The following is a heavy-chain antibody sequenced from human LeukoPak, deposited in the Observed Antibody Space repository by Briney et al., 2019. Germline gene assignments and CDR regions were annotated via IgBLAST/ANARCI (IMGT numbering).Heavy chain of an antibody. J-gene: IGHJ3*02. CDR1: GGSFSGYY. V-gene: IGHV4-34*01. D-gene: IGHD4-17*01. CDR2: INHSGST. CDR3: ARAYGDYGGPDAFDI. Sequence: SETLSLTCAVYGGSFSGYYWSWIRQPPGKGLEWIGGINHSGSTNYNPSLKSRVTISVDTSKNQFSLKLSSVTAADTAVYYCARAYGDYGGPDAFDIWGQGTMVTVSS.